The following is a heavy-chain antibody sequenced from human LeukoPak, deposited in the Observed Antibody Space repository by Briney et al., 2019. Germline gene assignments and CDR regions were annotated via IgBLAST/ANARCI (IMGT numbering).Heavy chain of an antibody. V-gene: IGHV3-33*01. J-gene: IGHJ6*02. D-gene: IGHD6-13*01. CDR3: AREWEEFVPGIAAAGTRHYYGMDV. CDR2: IWYDGSNK. CDR1: GFTFSSYG. Sequence: GRSLRLSCAASGFTFSSYGMHWVRQAPGKGLEWVAVIWYDGSNKYYAESVKGRFTISRDNSKNTLYLQMNSPRAEDTAVYYCAREWEEFVPGIAAAGTRHYYGMDVWGQGTTVTVSS.